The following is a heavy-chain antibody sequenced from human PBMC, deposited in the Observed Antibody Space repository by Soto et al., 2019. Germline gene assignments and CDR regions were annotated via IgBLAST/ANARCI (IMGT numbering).Heavy chain of an antibody. Sequence: GWSLRLGCAASVLTFSSYAMHWVRQAPGKGLEWVAVISYDGSNKYYADSVKGRFTISRDNSKNTLYLQMNSLRAEDTAVYYCARDPKVVYCSGGSCYFGPPDYWGQGTLVTVSS. J-gene: IGHJ4*02. CDR2: ISYDGSNK. V-gene: IGHV3-30-3*01. D-gene: IGHD2-15*01. CDR1: VLTFSSYA. CDR3: ARDPKVVYCSGGSCYFGPPDY.